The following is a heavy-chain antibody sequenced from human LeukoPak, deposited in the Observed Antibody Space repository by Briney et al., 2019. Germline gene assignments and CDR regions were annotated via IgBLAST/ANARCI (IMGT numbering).Heavy chain of an antibody. D-gene: IGHD6-19*01. J-gene: IGHJ4*02. CDR2: IYYTGST. V-gene: IGHV4-59*01. Sequence: SETLSLTCSFSGGSISSYYWSWIRQSPGKGLEWIGYIYYTGSTSFNPSLKSRVTISVDTSKNQLSLKLSSLTAADTAVYYYARAKEGVAGFFDYWGQGTLVTVSS. CDR1: GGSISSYY. CDR3: ARAKEGVAGFFDY.